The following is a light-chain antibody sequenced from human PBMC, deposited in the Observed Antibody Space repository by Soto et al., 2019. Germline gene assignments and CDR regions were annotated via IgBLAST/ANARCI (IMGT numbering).Light chain of an antibody. J-gene: IGLJ1*01. CDR1: ISDVGGYNF. V-gene: IGLV2-14*03. CDR3: SAFTGSNYV. CDR2: DVS. Sequence: QSALTQPASVSGSPGQWITISCTGTISDVGGYNFVSWYQQYPGKAPKLMICDVSNRLSGVSNRFSGSKSGNTASLTISGLQGEDEADYYGSAFTGSNYVFGPGTKVTVL.